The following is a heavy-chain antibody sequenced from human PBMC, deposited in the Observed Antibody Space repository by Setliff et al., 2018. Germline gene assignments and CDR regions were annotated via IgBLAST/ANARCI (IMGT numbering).Heavy chain of an antibody. J-gene: IGHJ6*03. D-gene: IGHD3-3*01. CDR1: GYTFTGYY. CDR3: ARDRVPPLFGVGSYYYMDV. CDR2: INPSSGAT. Sequence: ASVKVSCKASGYTFTGYYMHWVRQAPGQGLEWMGRINPSSGATIYAQKFQGRVTMTSDTSISTAYMELGRLRSDDTAVYYCARDRVPPLFGVGSYYYMDVWGKGTTVTVSS. V-gene: IGHV1-2*06.